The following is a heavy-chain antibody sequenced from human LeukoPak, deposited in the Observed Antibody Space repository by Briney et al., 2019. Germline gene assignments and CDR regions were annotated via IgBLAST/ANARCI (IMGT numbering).Heavy chain of an antibody. J-gene: IGHJ4*02. CDR3: ARADRPSYYYDSSGYYYGILY. CDR1: GFTFSSYA. CDR2: ISYDGSNK. D-gene: IGHD3-22*01. Sequence: GGSLRLSCAASGFTFSSYAMHWVRQAPGKGLEWVAVISYDGSNKYYADSVKGRFTISRDNSKNTLYLQMNSLRAEDTAVYYCARADRPSYYYDSSGYYYGILYWGQGTLVTVSS. V-gene: IGHV3-30-3*01.